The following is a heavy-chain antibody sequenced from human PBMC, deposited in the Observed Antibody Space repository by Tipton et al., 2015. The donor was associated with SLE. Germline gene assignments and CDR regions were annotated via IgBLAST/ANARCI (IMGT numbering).Heavy chain of an antibody. CDR1: GGSFSGYY. D-gene: IGHD3-3*01. Sequence: TLSLTCAVYGGSFSGYYWSWIRQPPGKGLEWFGEINHSGSTNYNPSLKSRVTISVDTSKNQFSLSLTSVTAADTAVYYCAGDTYYDLWSGYSLLDYWGQGTLVTVSS. CDR2: INHSGST. CDR3: AGDTYYDLWSGYSLLDY. J-gene: IGHJ4*02. V-gene: IGHV4-34*01.